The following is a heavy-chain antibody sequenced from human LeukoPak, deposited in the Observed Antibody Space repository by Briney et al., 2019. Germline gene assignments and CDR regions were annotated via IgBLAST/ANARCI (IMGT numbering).Heavy chain of an antibody. CDR1: GGSISSSSYY. V-gene: IGHV4-31*03. CDR2: IYYSGST. J-gene: IGHJ5*02. D-gene: IGHD3-22*01. CDR3: ARDRRTYYDSSGYYRLFDP. Sequence: SETLSLTCTVSGGSISSSSYYWSWIRQHPGKGLEWIGYIYYSGSTYYNPSLKSRVTISVDTSKNQFSLKLSSVTAADAAVYYCARDRRTYYDSSGYYRLFDPWGQGTLVTVSS.